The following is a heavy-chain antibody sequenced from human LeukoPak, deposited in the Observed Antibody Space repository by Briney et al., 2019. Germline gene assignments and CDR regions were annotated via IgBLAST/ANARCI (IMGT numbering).Heavy chain of an antibody. Sequence: GGSLRLSCAASGFTFSSYEMNWVRQVPGKGLEWVSYISSSGSTIYYADSVKGRFTISRDNAKNTLYLQMNSLRAEDTAVYYCARRSAAKDAFDIWGQGTKVTVSS. CDR2: ISSSGSTI. V-gene: IGHV3-48*03. J-gene: IGHJ3*02. CDR1: GFTFSSYE. CDR3: ARRSAAKDAFDI. D-gene: IGHD6-25*01.